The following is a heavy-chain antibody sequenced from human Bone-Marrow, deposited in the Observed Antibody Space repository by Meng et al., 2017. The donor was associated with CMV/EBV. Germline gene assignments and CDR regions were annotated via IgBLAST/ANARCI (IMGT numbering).Heavy chain of an antibody. V-gene: IGHV3-7*01. Sequence: GESLKISCAASGFTFSSYWMSWVRQAPGKGLEWVANIKQDGSEKYYVDSVKDRFTISRDNAKNSLYLQMNSLRAEDTAVYYCAREMRNDFWSGYYYFDYWGQGTLVTVSS. CDR2: IKQDGSEK. CDR1: GFTFSSYW. CDR3: AREMRNDFWSGYYYFDY. J-gene: IGHJ4*02. D-gene: IGHD3-3*01.